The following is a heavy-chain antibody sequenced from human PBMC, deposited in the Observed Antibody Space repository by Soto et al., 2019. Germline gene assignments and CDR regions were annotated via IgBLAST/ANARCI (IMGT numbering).Heavy chain of an antibody. CDR1: GDSISPSSYY. CDR3: ATTKDETLYLVY. Sequence: QLQLQESGPGLVKPSETLSLTCSVSGDSISPSSYYWGWVRQPPGKGLEWIGTIHYSGSTHYNPSLQSRVTIYGDASQKLCSLKLGSATAADTTMYFCATTKDETLYLVYWGQGNLATVSS. CDR2: IHYSGST. J-gene: IGHJ4*02. V-gene: IGHV4-39*01. D-gene: IGHD1-26*01.